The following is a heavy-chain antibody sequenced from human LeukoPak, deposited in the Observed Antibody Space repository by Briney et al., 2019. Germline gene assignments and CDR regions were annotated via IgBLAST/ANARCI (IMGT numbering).Heavy chain of an antibody. Sequence: SETLSLTCTVSGYSISSGYYWGWIRQPPGKGLEWIGYIYYSGSTNYNPSLKSRVTISVDTSKNQFSLKLSSVTAADTAVYYCARVRSGYYSYNWFDPWGQGTLVTVSS. CDR1: GYSISSGYY. CDR2: IYYSGST. CDR3: ARVRSGYYSYNWFDP. J-gene: IGHJ5*02. V-gene: IGHV4-61*01. D-gene: IGHD3-22*01.